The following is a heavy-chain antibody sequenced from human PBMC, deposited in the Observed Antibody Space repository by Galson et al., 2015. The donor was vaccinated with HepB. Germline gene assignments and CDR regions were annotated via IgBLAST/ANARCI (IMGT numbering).Heavy chain of an antibody. CDR2: ISDRGTTI. CDR3: VRGLYEFWGGYRPDTFDL. Sequence: SLRLSCAASVFTFSDYYMSWIRQAPGKGLEWVSYISDRGTTIYYADSVKGRFTISRDNAKNSMDLQMNGLREDDTAVYFCVRGLYEFWGGYRPDTFDLWGQGTMVTVSS. V-gene: IGHV3-11*04. CDR1: VFTFSDYY. D-gene: IGHD3/OR15-3a*01. J-gene: IGHJ3*01.